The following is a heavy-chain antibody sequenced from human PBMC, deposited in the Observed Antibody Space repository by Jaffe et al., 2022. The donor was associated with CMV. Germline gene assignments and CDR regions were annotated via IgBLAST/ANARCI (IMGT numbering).Heavy chain of an antibody. D-gene: IGHD3-10*02. CDR3: TIPEYYYVAFDP. CDR2: IKSKTDGGTT. CDR1: GFTFSNAW. V-gene: IGHV3-15*01. Sequence: EVQLVESGGGLVKPGGSLRLSCAASGFTFSNAWMSWVRQAPGKGLEWVGRIKSKTDGGTTDYAAPVKGRFTISRDDSKNTLYLQMNSLKTEDTAVYYCTIPEYYYVAFDPWGQGTLVTVSS. J-gene: IGHJ5*02.